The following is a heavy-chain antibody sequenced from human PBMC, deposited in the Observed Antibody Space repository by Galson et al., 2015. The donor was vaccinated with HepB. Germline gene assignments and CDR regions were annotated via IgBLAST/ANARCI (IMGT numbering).Heavy chain of an antibody. CDR1: GYTFTSYA. CDR3: ARDIEFVGVIAASTNWFDP. V-gene: IGHV7-4-1*02. D-gene: IGHD2-15*01. J-gene: IGHJ5*02. Sequence: SVKVSCKASGYTFTSYAMNWVRQAPGQGLEWMGWINTNTGNPTYAQGFTGRFVFSLDTSVSTAYLQISSLKAEDTAVYYCARDIEFVGVIAASTNWFDPWGQGTLVTVSS. CDR2: INTNTGNP.